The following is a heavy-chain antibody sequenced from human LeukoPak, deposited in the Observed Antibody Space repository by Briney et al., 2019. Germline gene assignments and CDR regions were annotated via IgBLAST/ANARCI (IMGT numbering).Heavy chain of an antibody. CDR1: GGSISSGGYY. Sequence: PSQTLSLTCTVSGGSISSGGYYWSWIRQHPGKGLEWIGYIYYSGSTYYNPSLKSRVTISVDTSKNQFSLKLSSVTAADTAVYYCARGWEAAAVPFDNWGQGTLVTVSS. CDR2: IYYSGST. V-gene: IGHV4-31*03. CDR3: ARGWEAAAVPFDN. J-gene: IGHJ4*02. D-gene: IGHD6-13*01.